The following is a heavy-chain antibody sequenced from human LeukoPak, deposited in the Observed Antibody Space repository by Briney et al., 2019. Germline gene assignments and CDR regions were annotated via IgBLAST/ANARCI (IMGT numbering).Heavy chain of an antibody. CDR2: ISAYNGNT. D-gene: IGHD1-26*01. CDR3: ARDFDQYSGRFGGFGHDF. V-gene: IGHV1-18*01. Sequence: ASVKVSCKASGYTFTSYGINWVRQAPGQGLEWMGWISAYNGNTNYAQRLQGRVTMTTDTSTSTAYMELRSLRPDDTAVYYCARDFDQYSGRFGGFGHDFWGQGTLVTVSS. CDR1: GYTFTSYG. J-gene: IGHJ4*02.